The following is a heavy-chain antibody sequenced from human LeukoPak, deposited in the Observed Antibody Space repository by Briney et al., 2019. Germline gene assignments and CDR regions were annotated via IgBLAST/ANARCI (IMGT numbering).Heavy chain of an antibody. CDR2: IYYSGST. D-gene: IGHD3-10*01. J-gene: IGHJ4*02. CDR1: GFSFSSYG. Sequence: PGGSLRLSCAASGFSFSSYGMHWVRQPPGKGLEWIGSIYYSGSTYYNPSLKSRVTISVDTSKNQFSLKLSSVTAADTAVYYCARTLLWFGELSGSGSYFDYWGQGTLVTVSS. V-gene: IGHV4-39*01. CDR3: ARTLLWFGELSGSGSYFDY.